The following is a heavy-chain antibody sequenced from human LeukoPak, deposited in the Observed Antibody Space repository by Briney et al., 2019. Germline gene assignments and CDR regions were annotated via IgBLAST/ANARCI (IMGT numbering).Heavy chain of an antibody. CDR3: ARVSSSSRSFDY. D-gene: IGHD6-13*01. V-gene: IGHV1-69*05. CDR1: EYTLTGLS. Sequence: SVKVSCKVSEYTLTGLSVHWVRLAPGQGLEWMGGIIPIFGTANYAQKFQGRVTITTDESTSTAYMELSSLRSEDTAVYYCARVSSSSRSFDYWGQGTLVTVSS. CDR2: IIPIFGTA. J-gene: IGHJ4*02.